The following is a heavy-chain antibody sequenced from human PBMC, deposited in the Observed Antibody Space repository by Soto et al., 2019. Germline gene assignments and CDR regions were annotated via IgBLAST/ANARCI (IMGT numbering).Heavy chain of an antibody. V-gene: IGHV4-4*02. CDR3: SRAPRGNYGYPSYFDY. J-gene: IGHJ4*02. D-gene: IGHD3-10*01. CDR1: GGSISSNNW. CDR2: IYHSGST. Sequence: ETLSLTCTVSGGSISSNNWWSWVRQPPGKGLEWIGEIYHSGSTNYNPSLKSRVIISVDTSKNQFPLMLSSVTAADTAVYYCSRAPRGNYGYPSYFDYWGQGTLVTVSS.